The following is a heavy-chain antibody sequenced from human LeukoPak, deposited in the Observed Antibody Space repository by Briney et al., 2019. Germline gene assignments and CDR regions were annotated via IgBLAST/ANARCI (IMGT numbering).Heavy chain of an antibody. D-gene: IGHD3-22*01. V-gene: IGHV3-23*01. J-gene: IGHJ4*02. CDR2: ISGSGGST. CDR1: GFTFSSYA. CDR3: AKAYYYDSSGYYFFYFDY. Sequence: PGRSLRLSCAASGFTFSSYAMSWVRQAPGKGLEWVSAISGSGGSTYYADSVKGRFTISRDNSKNTLYLQMNSLRAEDTAVYYCAKAYYYDSSGYYFFYFDYWGQGTLVTVSS.